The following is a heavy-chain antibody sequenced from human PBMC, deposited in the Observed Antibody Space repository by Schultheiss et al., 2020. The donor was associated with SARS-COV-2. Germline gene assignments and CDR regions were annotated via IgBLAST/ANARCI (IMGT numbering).Heavy chain of an antibody. J-gene: IGHJ6*01. V-gene: IGHV3-21*01. CDR2: ISSSSSYI. CDR1: GFTFDDYG. D-gene: IGHD3-3*01. CDR3: ARKSPDYDFWSWEYYYYGMDV. Sequence: GGSLRLSCAVSGFTFDDYGMSWVRQAPGKGLEWVSSISSSSSYIYYADSVKGRFTISRDNAKNSLYLQMNSLRAEDTAVYYCARKSPDYDFWSWEYYYYGMDVWGQGATVTVSS.